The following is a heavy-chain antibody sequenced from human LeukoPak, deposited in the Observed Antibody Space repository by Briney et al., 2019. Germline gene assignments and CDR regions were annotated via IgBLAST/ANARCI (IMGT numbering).Heavy chain of an antibody. CDR2: ISDDGGST. CDR3: AKDGWGLPPSYFDY. D-gene: IGHD2-21*02. J-gene: IGHJ4*02. Sequence: PGGSLRLSCAASGFSFTNYAMSWVRQAPGKGLEWVSGISDDGGSTYYADSVKGRFTISRDNSKNTLNLQMNNLRAEDTAVYYCAKDGWGLPPSYFDYWGQGTLVTVSS. CDR1: GFSFTNYA. V-gene: IGHV3-23*01.